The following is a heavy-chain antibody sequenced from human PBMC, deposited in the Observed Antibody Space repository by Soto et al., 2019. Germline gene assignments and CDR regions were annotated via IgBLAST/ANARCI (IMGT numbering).Heavy chain of an antibody. Sequence: GGSLRLSCAASGFTFSSYSMNWVRQAPGKGLKWVSSISGSSSYIYYSDSVKGRFTISRDNAKNSLYLQMNSLRAEDTAVYYCARVIAARLADVWGQGTTVTVSS. V-gene: IGHV3-21*01. CDR1: GFTFSSYS. D-gene: IGHD6-6*01. CDR2: ISGSSSYI. CDR3: ARVIAARLADV. J-gene: IGHJ6*02.